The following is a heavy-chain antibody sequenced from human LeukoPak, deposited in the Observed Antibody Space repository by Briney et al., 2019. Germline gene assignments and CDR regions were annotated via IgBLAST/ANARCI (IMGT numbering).Heavy chain of an antibody. CDR1: GFTFSSYG. CDR2: IWYDGSKN. D-gene: IGHD6-13*01. CDR3: ANNRYSSRWRGAFDV. V-gene: IGHV3-33*06. Sequence: GGSLRLSCAASGFTFSSYGMHWVRQAPGKGLEWVAVIWYDGSKNSSADSVKGRFTISRGNSKNTLYLQMYSLRAEDAAVYYCANNRYSSRWRGAFDVWGQGTMVTVSS. J-gene: IGHJ3*01.